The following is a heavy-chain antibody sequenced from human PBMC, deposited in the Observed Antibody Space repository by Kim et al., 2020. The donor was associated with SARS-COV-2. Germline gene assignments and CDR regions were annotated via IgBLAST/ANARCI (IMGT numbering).Heavy chain of an antibody. D-gene: IGHD3-10*01. J-gene: IGHJ4*02. CDR1: GYIFSKNG. V-gene: IGHV1-3*04. Sequence: ASVKVSCKASGYIFSKNGMDWVRQAPGQSLEWMGWINIADGNTEYSEKFYDRLTITRDTSASASYLELSRLTAEDTAVYYCARGGPFSGSGSPFDFWGQG. CDR2: INIADGNT. CDR3: ARGGPFSGSGSPFDF.